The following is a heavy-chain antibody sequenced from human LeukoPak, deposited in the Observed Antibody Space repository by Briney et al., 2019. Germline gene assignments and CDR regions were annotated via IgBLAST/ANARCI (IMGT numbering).Heavy chain of an antibody. CDR3: ARLNIRGYSKSTNYNWFRP. CDR1: GGSFSGYY. J-gene: IGHJ5*02. D-gene: IGHD6-13*01. Sequence: SETLSLTCAVYGGSFSGYYWSWIRQPPGKGLEWIGEINHSGSTNYNPSIKSRVTISVDTSKSQFSLNLTSVTAADTAVYYCARLNIRGYSKSTNYNWFRPWGQGTLVTVSS. V-gene: IGHV4-34*01. CDR2: INHSGST.